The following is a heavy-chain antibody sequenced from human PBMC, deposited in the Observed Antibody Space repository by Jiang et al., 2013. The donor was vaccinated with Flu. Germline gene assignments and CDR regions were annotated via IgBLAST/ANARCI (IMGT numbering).Heavy chain of an antibody. CDR1: GGSITTGDYS. CDR2: IYHSGHT. CDR3: GGSNYGIEYFQH. D-gene: IGHD3-10*01. V-gene: IGHV4-30-2*01. Sequence: QTLSLTCAVSGGSITTGDYSWTWIRQPPGKDLQWLAYIYHSGHTYYNPSLSSRVTVSVDRSKNQFSLRLSSVTAADSAVFYCGGSNYGIEYFQHWGQGILVTVSS. J-gene: IGHJ1*01.